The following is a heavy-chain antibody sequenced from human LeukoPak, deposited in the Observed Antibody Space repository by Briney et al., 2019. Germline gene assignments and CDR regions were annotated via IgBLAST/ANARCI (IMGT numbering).Heavy chain of an antibody. CDR1: GYTFTSYG. CDR2: ISAYNGNT. J-gene: IGHJ3*02. V-gene: IGHV1-18*01. D-gene: IGHD4-17*01. CDR3: AVTVTIRVDAFDI. Sequence: GASVKVSCKASGYTFTSYGISWVRQAPGQGLEWMGWISAYNGNTNYAQKLQGRVTMTTDTSTCTAYMELRSLRSDDTAVYYCAVTVTIRVDAFDIWGQGTMVTVSS.